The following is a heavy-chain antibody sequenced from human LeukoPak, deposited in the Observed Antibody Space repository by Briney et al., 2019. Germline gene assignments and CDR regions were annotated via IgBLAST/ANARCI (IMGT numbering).Heavy chain of an antibody. D-gene: IGHD6-19*01. CDR3: AQAVAVPRGAFDI. J-gene: IGHJ3*02. CDR1: GGSISSYY. Sequence: PSETLSLTCTVSGGSISSYYWSWIRQPPGKGLEWIGYYYPSLKSRVTISVDTSKNQFSLKLSSVTAADTAVYYCAQAVAVPRGAFDIWGQGTMVTVSS. V-gene: IGHV4-4*09.